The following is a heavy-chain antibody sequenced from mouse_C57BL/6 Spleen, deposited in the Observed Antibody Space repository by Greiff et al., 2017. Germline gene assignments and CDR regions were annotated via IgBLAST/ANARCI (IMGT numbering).Heavy chain of an antibody. D-gene: IGHD1-1*01. Sequence: VQLQQSGPELVKPGASVKISCKASGYTFTDYYMNWVKQSHGKSLEWIGDINPNNGGTSYNQKFKGKATLTVDKSSSTAYMELRSLTSEDSAVYYCARRHYGILRGYFDVWGTGTTVTVSS. CDR3: ARRHYGILRGYFDV. J-gene: IGHJ1*03. CDR2: INPNNGGT. V-gene: IGHV1-26*01. CDR1: GYTFTDYY.